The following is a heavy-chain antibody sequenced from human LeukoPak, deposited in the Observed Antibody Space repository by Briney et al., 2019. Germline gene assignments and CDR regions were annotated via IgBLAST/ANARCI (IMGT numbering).Heavy chain of an antibody. CDR3: ARQWGYFDY. J-gene: IGHJ4*02. Sequence: TSETLSLTCTVSGGSISNYYWSWIRQPPGKGLEWIGYIYYSGSTNYNPSLKSRVTISVDTSKNQFSLKLSSVTAADTAVYYCARQWGYFDYWGQGTLVTVSS. CDR1: GGSISNYY. V-gene: IGHV4-59*08. CDR2: IYYSGST. D-gene: IGHD3-16*01.